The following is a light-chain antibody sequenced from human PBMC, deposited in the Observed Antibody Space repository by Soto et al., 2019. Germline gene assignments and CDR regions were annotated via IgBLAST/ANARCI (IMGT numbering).Light chain of an antibody. CDR1: SSDVGGYNY. CDR2: DVS. V-gene: IGLV2-14*01. Sequence: QSALTQPASVSGSPGQSITISCTGTSSDVGGYNYVSWYQQHPGKAPKLMNYDVSNRPSGVSNRFSGSNSGNTASLTISGLQAEDEADYYCSSYTSSSTLVFGGGTKLTVL. CDR3: SSYTSSSTLV. J-gene: IGLJ2*01.